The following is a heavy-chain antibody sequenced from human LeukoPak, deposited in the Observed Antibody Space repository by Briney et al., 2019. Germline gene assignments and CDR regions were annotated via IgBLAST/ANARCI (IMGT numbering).Heavy chain of an antibody. CDR2: IWYDGSNK. V-gene: IGHV3-33*01. D-gene: IGHD6-19*01. J-gene: IGHJ4*02. Sequence: PGRSLRLSCAASGFTFSSYGMHWVRQAPGKGLEWVAVIWYDGSNKYYADSVKGRFTISRDNSKNTLFLQMNSLRADDTAVYYCAARPVADNPAPFDYWGQGTLVTVSS. CDR3: AARPVADNPAPFDY. CDR1: GFTFSSYG.